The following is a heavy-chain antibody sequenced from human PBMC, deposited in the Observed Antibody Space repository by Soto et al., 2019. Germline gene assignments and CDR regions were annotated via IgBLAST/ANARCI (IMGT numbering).Heavy chain of an antibody. V-gene: IGHV1-46*03. D-gene: IGHD3-9*01. CDR2: INPSGGST. CDR1: GYTFTSYY. J-gene: IGHJ3*02. CDR3: ARDFRYFDPATNDAFDI. Sequence: GASVKVSCKASGYTFTSYYMHWVRQAPGQGLEWMGIINPSGGSTSYAQKFQGRVTMTRDTSTSTVYMELSSLRSEDTAVYYCARDFRYFDPATNDAFDIWGQGTMVTVSS.